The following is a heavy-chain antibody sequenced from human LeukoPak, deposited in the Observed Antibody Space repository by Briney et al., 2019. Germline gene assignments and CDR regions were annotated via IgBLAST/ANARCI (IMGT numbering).Heavy chain of an antibody. CDR2: IIPIFGTA. V-gene: IGHV1-69*13. CDR3: ARDNYVWGSYRLDY. J-gene: IGHJ4*02. Sequence: SVKVSCKASGGTFSSYAISWVRQAPGQGLEWMGGIIPIFGTANYAQKFQGRVTITADESTSTAYMELSSLRSEDTAVYHCARDNYVWGSYRLDYWGQGTLVTVSS. D-gene: IGHD3-16*02. CDR1: GGTFSSYA.